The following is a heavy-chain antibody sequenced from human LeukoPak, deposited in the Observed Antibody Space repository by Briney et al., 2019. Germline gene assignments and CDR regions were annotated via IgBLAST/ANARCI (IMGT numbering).Heavy chain of an antibody. CDR1: GFTFDDYG. V-gene: IGHV3-20*04. CDR3: ARDFNHSSST. J-gene: IGHJ4*02. CDR2: TNWNGGST. D-gene: IGHD6-6*01. Sequence: AGGSLRLSCAASGFTFDDYGMSWVRQAPGKGLEWVSGTNWNGGSTGYADSAKGRFTISRDNAKNSLYLQMNSLRAEDTALYYCARDFNHSSSTWGQGTLVTVSS.